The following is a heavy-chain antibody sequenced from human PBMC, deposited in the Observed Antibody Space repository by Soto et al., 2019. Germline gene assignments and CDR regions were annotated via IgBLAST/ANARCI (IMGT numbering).Heavy chain of an antibody. CDR3: TRVHMDIVVVVAATDFDY. J-gene: IGHJ4*02. CDR1: GFTFGDYA. D-gene: IGHD2-15*01. Sequence: GGSLRLSCTASGFTFGDYAMSWFRQAPGKGLEWVGFIRSKAYGGTTEYAASVKGRFTISRDDSKSIAYLQMNSLKTEDTAVYYCTRVHMDIVVVVAATDFDYWGQGPLVTVSS. CDR2: IRSKAYGGTT. V-gene: IGHV3-49*03.